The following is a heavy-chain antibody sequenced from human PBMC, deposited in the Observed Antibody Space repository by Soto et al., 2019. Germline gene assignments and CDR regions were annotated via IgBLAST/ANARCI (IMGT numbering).Heavy chain of an antibody. Sequence: EVQLLDSGGDLVQPGGSLRLSCAASGFSFSTFDMSWVRQVPGKGLEWVSVILFRDGTTYYADSVKGRFTISRDNSKNTVFLQMNSLRVDDTAIYHCTKGAWFDSWGQGTLVTVSS. V-gene: IGHV3-23*01. CDR3: TKGAWFDS. CDR1: GFSFSTFD. CDR2: ILFRDGTT. J-gene: IGHJ5*01.